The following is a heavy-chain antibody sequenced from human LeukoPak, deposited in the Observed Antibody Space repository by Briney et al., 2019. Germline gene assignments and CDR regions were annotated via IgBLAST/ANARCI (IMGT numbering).Heavy chain of an antibody. V-gene: IGHV4-39*01. CDR2: IYYSEST. J-gene: IGHJ4*02. Sequence: PSETLSLTCSVSGGSITRSGYYWGWIRQPPGKGLEWIGSIYYSESTYYNPSLKSRVTISVDMSKNQFSLKLTSVTAADTAVYYCARRHDSSGYYSDWGQGTLVTVSS. D-gene: IGHD3-22*01. CDR3: ARRHDSSGYYSD. CDR1: GGSITRSGYY.